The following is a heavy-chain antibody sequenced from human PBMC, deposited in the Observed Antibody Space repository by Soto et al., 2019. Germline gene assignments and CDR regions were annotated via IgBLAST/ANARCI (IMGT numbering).Heavy chain of an antibody. CDR3: ARGGISHWAYFYYMDV. Sequence: SETLSLTCTVSGGSISTYYWSWIRQPPGKGLEWIGYIYYSGYTNYNPSLKSRVTMSVDTSKNQFSLTLNSVTAADTATYYCARGGISHWAYFYYMDVWDRGTTVTVSS. CDR1: GGSISTYY. D-gene: IGHD2-21*01. V-gene: IGHV4-59*12. CDR2: IYYSGYT. J-gene: IGHJ6*03.